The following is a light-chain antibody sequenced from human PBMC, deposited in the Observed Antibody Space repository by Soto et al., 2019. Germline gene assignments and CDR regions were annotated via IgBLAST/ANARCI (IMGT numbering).Light chain of an antibody. CDR1: QDISNY. V-gene: IGKV1-33*01. J-gene: IGKJ2*01. CDR3: QQYDNLPYT. CDR2: DAS. Sequence: DIPMTQSPSSLSASVGDRVTITCQASQDISNYLNWYQQKPGKAPKLLIYDASNLETGVPSRFSGSGSGSDFTFTISSLQPEDIATYYCQQYDNLPYTFAQGTKLEIK.